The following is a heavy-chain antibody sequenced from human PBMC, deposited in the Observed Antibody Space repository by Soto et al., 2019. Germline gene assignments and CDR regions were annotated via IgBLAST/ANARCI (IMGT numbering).Heavy chain of an antibody. CDR3: ARWADYGDYRGDDA. Sequence: QVQLRESGPGLVRPSQPLSLTCAVSGGSVSSDGYYWSWIRQHPGEGLEWIGYFSYTGTTYYNPPLKGRASISRDRSKNQFSLKLTSVTAADTAVYYCARWADYGDYRGDDAWGQGILVTVSS. CDR2: FSYTGTT. D-gene: IGHD4-17*01. V-gene: IGHV4-31*11. J-gene: IGHJ5*02. CDR1: GGSVSSDGYY.